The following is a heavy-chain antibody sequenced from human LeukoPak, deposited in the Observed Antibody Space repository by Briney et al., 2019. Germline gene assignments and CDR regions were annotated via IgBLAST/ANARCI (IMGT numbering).Heavy chain of an antibody. CDR2: IKQDGSEK. Sequence: GGSLRLSCAASGFTFSSYWMSWVRQAPGKGLEWVANIKQDGSEKYYVDSVKGRFTISRDNAKNSLYLQMNSLRAEDTAVYYCARDRAYSYGSYYYYYYMDVWGKGTTVTVSS. CDR3: ARDRAYSYGSYYYYYYMDV. D-gene: IGHD5-18*01. V-gene: IGHV3-7*01. CDR1: GFTFSSYW. J-gene: IGHJ6*03.